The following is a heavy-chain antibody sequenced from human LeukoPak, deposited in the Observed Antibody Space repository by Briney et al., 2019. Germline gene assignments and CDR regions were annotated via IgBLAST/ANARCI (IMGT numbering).Heavy chain of an antibody. Sequence: TSETLSLTCTVSSDSTSSYYWSWIRQPPGKGLEWIGFIYNSGSTNYNPSLKSRVTISVDTSKNQFSLNLNSVIAADTAVYYCARHGGGYSFDYWGQGTLVTVSS. CDR3: ARHGGGYSFDY. D-gene: IGHD5-24*01. V-gene: IGHV4-59*08. CDR2: IYNSGST. J-gene: IGHJ4*02. CDR1: SDSTSSYY.